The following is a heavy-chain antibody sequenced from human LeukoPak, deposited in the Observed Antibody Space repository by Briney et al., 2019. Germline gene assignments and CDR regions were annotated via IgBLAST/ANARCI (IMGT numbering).Heavy chain of an antibody. D-gene: IGHD4/OR15-4a*01. Sequence: ASLKVSCKTSGFTFSDHYMHWLRQAPRQGLEGMGWIKPYSVATNYAQKFQGRFTMTRAMSISTVYMALTSLTSDDTATYWCARDHDYGPDYWGQGTLVTVSA. J-gene: IGHJ4*02. CDR1: GFTFSDHY. CDR2: IKPYSVAT. CDR3: ARDHDYGPDY. V-gene: IGHV1-2*02.